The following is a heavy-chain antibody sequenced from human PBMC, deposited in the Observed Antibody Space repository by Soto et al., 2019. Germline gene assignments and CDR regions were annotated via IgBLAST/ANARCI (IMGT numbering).Heavy chain of an antibody. CDR1: GGSISSGGYY. J-gene: IGHJ5*02. CDR3: ARASEDYGDYEIWFDP. V-gene: IGHV4-31*02. CDR2: IYYSGST. D-gene: IGHD4-17*01. Sequence: PSETLSLTCTVSGGSISSGGYYWSWIRQHPGKGLEWIGYIYYSGSTYYNPSLKSRVTISVDTSKNQFSLKLSSVTAADTAVYYCARASEDYGDYEIWFDPWGQGTLVTVSS.